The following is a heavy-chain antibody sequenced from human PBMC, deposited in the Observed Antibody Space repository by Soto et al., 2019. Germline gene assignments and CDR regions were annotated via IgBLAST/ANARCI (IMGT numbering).Heavy chain of an antibody. J-gene: IGHJ2*01. CDR2: IYYSRST. CDR1: GGSISSSSYY. Sequence: QLQLQESGPGLVKPSETLSLTCTVSGGSISSSSYYWGWIRQPPGKGLEWIGSIYYSRSTYYNPSLKSRVTISVDTSKNQFSLKLSSVTAADTAVYYCARHLHCSGGSCYSHWYFDLWGRGTLVTVSS. CDR3: ARHLHCSGGSCYSHWYFDL. V-gene: IGHV4-39*01. D-gene: IGHD2-15*01.